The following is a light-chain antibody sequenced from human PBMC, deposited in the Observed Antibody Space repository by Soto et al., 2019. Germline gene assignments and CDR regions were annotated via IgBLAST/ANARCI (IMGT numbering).Light chain of an antibody. CDR2: DAS. CDR1: QSINNY. V-gene: IGKV3-11*01. J-gene: IGKJ1*01. CDR3: LQDINYPWT. Sequence: EIVLTQSPVTLSLSPGERATLSCRASQSINNYLAWYQQKPGQAPRLLIYDASNRATGIPARFSGSGSGTDFTLTIRSLQPEDSATYYCLQDINYPWTFGQGTKVDIK.